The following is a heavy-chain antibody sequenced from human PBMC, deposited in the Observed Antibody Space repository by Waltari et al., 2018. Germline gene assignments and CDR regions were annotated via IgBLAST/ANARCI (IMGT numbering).Heavy chain of an antibody. D-gene: IGHD4-17*01. CDR2: RKQDGSEK. V-gene: IGHV3-7*01. J-gene: IGHJ6*02. Sequence: EVQLVESGGGLVQPGGSLRLSCAASGFTFSSYWMSWVRQAQGTGREGVAHRKQDGSEKYYVDSVKGRFTISRDNAKNSLYLQMNSLRAEDTAVYYCARDVDYGDYAEPKDYGGGYYYYGMDVWGQGTTVTVSS. CDR1: GFTFSSYW. CDR3: ARDVDYGDYAEPKDYGGGYYYYGMDV.